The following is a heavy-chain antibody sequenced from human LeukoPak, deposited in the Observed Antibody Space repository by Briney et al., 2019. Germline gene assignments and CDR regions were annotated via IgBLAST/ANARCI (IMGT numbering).Heavy chain of an antibody. D-gene: IGHD3-3*01. J-gene: IGHJ4*02. V-gene: IGHV2-5*01. Sequence: SGPTLVKPTQTLTLTCTFSGFSLSTSGVGVGWIRQPPGKALEWLALIYWNDDKRYSPSLKSRLTITKDTSKNQVVLTMTNMDPVDTATYYCAHRQEVPLRFLEWLSNAFDIWGQGTLVTVSS. CDR1: GFSLSTSGVG. CDR3: AHRQEVPLRFLEWLSNAFDI. CDR2: IYWNDDK.